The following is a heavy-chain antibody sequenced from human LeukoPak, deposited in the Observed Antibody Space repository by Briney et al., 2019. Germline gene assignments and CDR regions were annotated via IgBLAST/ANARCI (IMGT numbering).Heavy chain of an antibody. V-gene: IGHV4-38-2*02. CDR2: IYHSGST. D-gene: IGHD6-19*01. CDR1: GYSISSGYF. J-gene: IGHJ4*02. CDR3: ARDHIAVAGKYLDY. Sequence: KPSETLSLTYTVSGYSISSGYFWGWIRQPPGKGLEWIGSIYHSGSTYYNPSLKSRVTISVDTSKNQFSLKLSSVTAADTAVYYCARDHIAVAGKYLDYWGQGTLVTVSS.